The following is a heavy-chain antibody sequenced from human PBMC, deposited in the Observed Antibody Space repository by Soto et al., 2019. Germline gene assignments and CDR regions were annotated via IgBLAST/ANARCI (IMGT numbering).Heavy chain of an antibody. CDR2: IIPIFGTA. Sequence: EASVKGSCKACGGTFSSYSISWVHQAPGQGLEWMGGIIPIFGTANYAQKFQGRVTITADESTSTAYMELSSLRSEDTAVYYCAITTYYDSSGYYYDYWGQGTLVTVSS. D-gene: IGHD3-22*01. V-gene: IGHV1-69*13. CDR3: AITTYYDSSGYYYDY. J-gene: IGHJ4*02. CDR1: GGTFSSYS.